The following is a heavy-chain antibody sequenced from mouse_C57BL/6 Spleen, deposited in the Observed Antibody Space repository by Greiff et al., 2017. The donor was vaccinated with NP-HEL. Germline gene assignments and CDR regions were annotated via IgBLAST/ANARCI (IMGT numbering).Heavy chain of an antibody. J-gene: IGHJ2*01. CDR2: IYPGSGNT. Sequence: LVESGPELVKPGASVKISCKASGYTFTDYYINWVKQRPGQGLEWIGWIYPGSGNTKYNEKIKGKATLTVDTSSSTAYMQLSSLTSEDSAVYFCARGGYYSNYGGCYFDYWGQGTTLTVSS. CDR1: GYTFTDYY. V-gene: IGHV1-84*01. CDR3: ARGGYYSNYGGCYFDY. D-gene: IGHD2-5*01.